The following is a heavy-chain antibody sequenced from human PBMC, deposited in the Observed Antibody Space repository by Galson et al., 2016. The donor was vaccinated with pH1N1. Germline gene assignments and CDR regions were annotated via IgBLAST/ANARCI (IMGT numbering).Heavy chain of an antibody. CDR3: AKGAGRYYFGSGSFNY. CDR1: GFTFTSYA. CDR2: ILYDGTNE. Sequence: SLRLSCAASGFTFTSYAMHWVRQAPGKGLEWVAVILYDGTNEYYADSVKGRFTISRDKTQSTVYLQMNSLRTEDTAVYYCAKGAGRYYFGSGSFNYWGQGTQVTVSS. J-gene: IGHJ4*02. V-gene: IGHV3-30*04. D-gene: IGHD3-10*01.